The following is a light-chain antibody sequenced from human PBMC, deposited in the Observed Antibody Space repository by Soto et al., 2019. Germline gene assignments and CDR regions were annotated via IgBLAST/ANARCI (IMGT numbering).Light chain of an antibody. CDR3: CSYGGSSVV. V-gene: IGLV2-11*01. Sequence: QSALTQPRSVSGSPGQSVTISCTGTSSGVGGYNFVSWYQQPTGKAPKFMIYDVSKRPSGVPDRFSGSRSGNTASLTISGLQDEDEADYYCCSYGGSSVVFGGGTQLTVL. CDR1: SSGVGGYNF. CDR2: DVS. J-gene: IGLJ2*01.